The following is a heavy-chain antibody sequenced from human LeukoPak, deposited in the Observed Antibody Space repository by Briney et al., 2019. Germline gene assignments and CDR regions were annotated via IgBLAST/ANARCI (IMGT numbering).Heavy chain of an antibody. CDR1: GFTFSSYS. CDR3: ARLKTPSIAVALDWFDP. J-gene: IGHJ5*02. Sequence: GGSLRLSCAASGFTFSSYSMNWVRQAPGKGLEWVSSISSSSSYIYYADSVKGRFTISRDNAKNSLYLQMNSLRAEDTAAYYCARLKTPSIAVALDWFDPWGQGSLVTVSS. CDR2: ISSSSSYI. D-gene: IGHD6-19*01. V-gene: IGHV3-21*01.